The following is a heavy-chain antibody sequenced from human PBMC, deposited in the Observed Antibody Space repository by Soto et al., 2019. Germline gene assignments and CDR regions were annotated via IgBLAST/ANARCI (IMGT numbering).Heavy chain of an antibody. Sequence: VESLKNSCKGSEYSFSNFWIAWVRQMPGKGLDWIGNIYPGDSNVKYSPSFQGQVTISVDRSIDTAYLQWSSLKASDTAIYYCERHGKEDSTAEGGHNWFHPSGEGTLVTFSS. J-gene: IGHJ5*02. CDR1: EYSFSNFW. CDR2: IYPGDSNV. D-gene: IGHD6-6*01. V-gene: IGHV5-51*01. CDR3: ERHGKEDSTAEGGHNWFHP.